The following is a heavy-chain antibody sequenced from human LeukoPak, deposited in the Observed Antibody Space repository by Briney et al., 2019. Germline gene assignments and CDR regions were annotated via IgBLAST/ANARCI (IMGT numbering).Heavy chain of an antibody. CDR2: IYYSGST. V-gene: IGHV4-39*01. CDR3: ARATPFWSGYYTAFDI. Sequence: PSETLSLTCTVSGGSISSSSYYWGWIRQPPGKGLEWIGSIYYSGSTYYNPSLKSRVTISVDTSKNQFSLKLSSVTAADTAVYYCARATPFWSGYYTAFDIWGQGTMVTVSS. J-gene: IGHJ3*02. CDR1: GGSISSSSYY. D-gene: IGHD3-3*01.